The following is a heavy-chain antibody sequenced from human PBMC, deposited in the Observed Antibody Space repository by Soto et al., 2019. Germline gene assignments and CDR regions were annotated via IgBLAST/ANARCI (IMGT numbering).Heavy chain of an antibody. CDR2: MYNTGST. CDR1: CASISSTRYY. J-gene: IGHJ4*02. CDR3: ARSDGRY. Sequence: SETLSLTCTVSCASISSTRYYWGWIRQPPGKGLEWIGYMYNTGSTDYNPSFKSRVTISVDTSKNQFSLKLNSVTAADTAVYYCARSDGRYWGQGTLVTVSS. V-gene: IGHV4-61*05.